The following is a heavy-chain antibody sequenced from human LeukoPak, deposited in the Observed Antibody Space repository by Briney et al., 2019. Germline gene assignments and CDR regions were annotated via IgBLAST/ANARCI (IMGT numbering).Heavy chain of an antibody. D-gene: IGHD4-17*01. CDR1: GFTFSSYW. CDR2: INTDGSST. Sequence: GGSLRLSCAASGFTFSSYWMHWVRQAPGKGLVWVSRINTDGSSTSYADSVRGRFTISRDNSKNTLYLQMNSLRAEDTAVYYCARAPDDYGAFFDYWGQGTLVTVSS. CDR3: ARAPDDYGAFFDY. V-gene: IGHV3-74*01. J-gene: IGHJ4*02.